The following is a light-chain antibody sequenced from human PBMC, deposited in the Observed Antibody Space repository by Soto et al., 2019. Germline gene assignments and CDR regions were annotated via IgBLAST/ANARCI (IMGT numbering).Light chain of an antibody. Sequence: EVVMTQSPATLSVYPGERVTLSCRASQSAISNLAWYQQKPGQTPRLLIYDASTRATDIPARFSGSGSGTDFTLTISSLLSEDFAVYYCHQYYKWPLTFGGGSKV. CDR3: HQYYKWPLT. CDR2: DAS. V-gene: IGKV3-15*01. J-gene: IGKJ4*01. CDR1: QSAISN.